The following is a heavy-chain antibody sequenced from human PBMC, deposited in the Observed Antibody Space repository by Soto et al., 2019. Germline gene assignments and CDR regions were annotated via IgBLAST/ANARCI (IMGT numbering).Heavy chain of an antibody. V-gene: IGHV1-69*13. Sequence: SVKVSCKASGGTFSSYAISWVRQAPGQGLEWMGGIIPIFGTANYAQKFQGRVTITADESTSTAYMELSSLRSEDTAVYYCARDQARYRINWFDPWGQGTLVTVSS. J-gene: IGHJ5*02. CDR3: ARDQARYRINWFDP. CDR2: IIPIFGTA. CDR1: GGTFSSYA. D-gene: IGHD5-18*01.